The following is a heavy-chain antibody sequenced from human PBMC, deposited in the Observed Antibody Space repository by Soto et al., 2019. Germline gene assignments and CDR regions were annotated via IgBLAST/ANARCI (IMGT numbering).Heavy chain of an antibody. CDR2: IIPIFGTA. D-gene: IGHD1-26*01. Sequence: QVQLVQSGAEVKKPGSSVKVSCKASGGTFSSYSINWVRQAPGQGLEWMGEIIPIFGTANYAQKFQGSVTNTADESTSTAYMELSSLRSEDTAVYYCARDGGRHSGGIDYWGQGTLVTVSS. CDR3: ARDGGRHSGGIDY. CDR1: GGTFSSYS. J-gene: IGHJ4*02. V-gene: IGHV1-69*01.